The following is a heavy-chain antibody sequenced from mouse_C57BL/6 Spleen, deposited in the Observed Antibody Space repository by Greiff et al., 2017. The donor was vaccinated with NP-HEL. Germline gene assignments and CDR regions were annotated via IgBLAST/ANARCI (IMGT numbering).Heavy chain of an antibody. CDR2: IYPGDGDT. Sequence: VQLQQSGAELVKPGASVKISCKASGYAFSSYWMNWVKQRPGKGLEWIGQIYPGDGDTNYNGKFKGKATLTADKSSSTAYMQLSSLTSEDSAVYFCARGGSYGYDEAMDYWGQRTSVTVSS. CDR1: GYAFSSYW. CDR3: ARGGSYGYDEAMDY. D-gene: IGHD2-2*01. V-gene: IGHV1-80*01. J-gene: IGHJ4*01.